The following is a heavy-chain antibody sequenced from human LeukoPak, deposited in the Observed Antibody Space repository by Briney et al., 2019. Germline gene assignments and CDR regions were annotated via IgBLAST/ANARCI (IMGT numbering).Heavy chain of an antibody. D-gene: IGHD3-22*01. CDR3: ARGAEGMIVVQRPYYFDY. J-gene: IGHJ4*02. CDR1: GGSIRSGDFY. V-gene: IGHV4-30-4*01. CDR2: IYYSGST. Sequence: PSETLSLTCTVSGGSIRSGDFYWSWIRQPPGKGLEWIGYIYYSGSTNYNPSLKSRVTISKDTSKNQFSLKLSSVTAADTAVYYCARGAEGMIVVQRPYYFDYWGQGTLVTVSS.